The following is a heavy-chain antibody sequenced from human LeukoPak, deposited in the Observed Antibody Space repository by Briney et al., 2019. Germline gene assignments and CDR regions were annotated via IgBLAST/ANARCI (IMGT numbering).Heavy chain of an antibody. Sequence: GASVKVSCKASGGTFSSYAISWVRQAPGQGLEWMGGIIPIFGTANYAQKFQGRVTITADESTSTADMELSSLRSEDTALYYCARDKRVIGATPTLDYWGQGTLVTGSS. D-gene: IGHD3-3*01. CDR3: ARDKRVIGATPTLDY. CDR1: GGTFSSYA. CDR2: IIPIFGTA. V-gene: IGHV1-69*13. J-gene: IGHJ4*02.